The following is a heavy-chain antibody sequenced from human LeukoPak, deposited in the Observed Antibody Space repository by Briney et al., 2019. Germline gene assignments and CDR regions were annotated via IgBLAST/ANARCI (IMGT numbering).Heavy chain of an antibody. Sequence: QPGGSLRLSCAASGIAVSSNYMNWVRQAPGKGLEWVSVMYSGGNTYYADSVKGRFTISRDNSKNTLYLQMNSLRAEDTAVYYCASHDWFDPWGQGTLVTVSS. V-gene: IGHV3-53*01. J-gene: IGHJ5*02. CDR2: MYSGGNT. CDR1: GIAVSSNY. CDR3: ASHDWFDP.